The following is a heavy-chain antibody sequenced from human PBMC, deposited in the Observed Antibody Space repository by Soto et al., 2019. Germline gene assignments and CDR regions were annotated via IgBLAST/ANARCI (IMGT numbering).Heavy chain of an antibody. CDR3: ARGGCSGGSCYRNFDY. CDR1: GGTFSSYA. J-gene: IGHJ4*02. CDR2: IIPIFGTA. D-gene: IGHD2-15*01. Sequence: VASVKVSCKASGGTFSSYAISWVRQAPGQGLEWMGGIIPIFGTANYAQKFQGRVTITADESTSTAYMELSSLRSEDTAVYYCARGGCSGGSCYRNFDYWGQGTLVTSPQ. V-gene: IGHV1-69*13.